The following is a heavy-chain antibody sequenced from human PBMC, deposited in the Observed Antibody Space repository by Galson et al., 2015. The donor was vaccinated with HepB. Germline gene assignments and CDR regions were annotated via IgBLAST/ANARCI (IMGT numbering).Heavy chain of an antibody. V-gene: IGHV3-33*08. CDR2: IWYDGVNK. Sequence: SLRLSCAASGFIISSYAMSWVRKAPGKGLEWVAVIWYDGVNKYLADSVKGRFTISRDNSKSTVDLQMNSLRGEDTAVYYCARDPEIGYCSGTTCSYFDYWGQGTLVTVSA. J-gene: IGHJ4*02. CDR3: ARDPEIGYCSGTTCSYFDY. D-gene: IGHD2-2*01. CDR1: GFIISSYA.